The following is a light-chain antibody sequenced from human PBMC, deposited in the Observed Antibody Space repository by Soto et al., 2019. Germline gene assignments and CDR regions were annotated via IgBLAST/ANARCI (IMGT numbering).Light chain of an antibody. CDR2: DAS. J-gene: IGKJ1*01. Sequence: DIQMTQSPSTLSASVGDTVTITCRASQSISSWLAWYQQKPGKAPKLLIYDASSLESGVPSRFSGRGSGTEFTLTISSLQPDDFATYYCQQYNSYWTFGQGTKVDI. CDR3: QQYNSYWT. CDR1: QSISSW. V-gene: IGKV1-5*01.